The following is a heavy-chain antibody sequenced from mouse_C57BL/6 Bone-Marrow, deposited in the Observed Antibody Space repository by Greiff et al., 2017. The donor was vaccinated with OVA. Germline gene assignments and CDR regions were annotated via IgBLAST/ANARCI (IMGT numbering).Heavy chain of an antibody. J-gene: IGHJ2*01. CDR3: TRGYYYGSSLFDY. CDR1: GFTFSSYA. V-gene: IGHV5-9-1*02. Sequence: EVMLVESGEGLVKPGGSLKLSCAASGFTFSSYAMSWVRQTPEKRLEWVAYISSGGDYIYYADTVKGRFTISRDNARNTLYLQMSSLKSEDTAMYYCTRGYYYGSSLFDYWGQGTTLTVSS. D-gene: IGHD1-1*01. CDR2: ISSGGDYI.